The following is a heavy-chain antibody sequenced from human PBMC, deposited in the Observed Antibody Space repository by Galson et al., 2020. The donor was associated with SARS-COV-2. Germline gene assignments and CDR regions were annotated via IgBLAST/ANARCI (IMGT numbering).Heavy chain of an antibody. Sequence: ASVKVSCKASGYTFTSYGISWVRQAPGQGLEWMGWISAYNGNTNYAQKLQGRVTMTTDTSTSTAYMELRSLRSDDTAVYYCARGTFYDSSGYYYAFDSWGQGTMVTVSS. CDR1: GYTFTSYG. D-gene: IGHD3-22*01. J-gene: IGHJ3*02. CDR3: ARGTFYDSSGYYYAFDS. V-gene: IGHV1-18*01. CDR2: ISAYNGNT.